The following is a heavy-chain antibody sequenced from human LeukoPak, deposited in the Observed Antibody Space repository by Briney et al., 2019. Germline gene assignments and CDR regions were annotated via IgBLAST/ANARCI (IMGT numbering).Heavy chain of an antibody. J-gene: IGHJ6*04. D-gene: IGHD1-26*01. CDR1: GASINTYY. CDR2: IHASGST. CDR3: ARDIGSRI. V-gene: IGHV4-4*07. Sequence: SETLSLTCTVSGASINTYYWSWFRQPAGKGLGWIGRIHASGSTYYNPSLKSRVSMSIDMSKNQFSLRLNSVTAADTAVFYCARDIGSRIWGTGTTVIVSS.